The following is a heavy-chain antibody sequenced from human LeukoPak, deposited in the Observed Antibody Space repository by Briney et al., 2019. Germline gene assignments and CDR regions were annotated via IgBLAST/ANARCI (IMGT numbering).Heavy chain of an antibody. CDR3: ARVTYNGYQHFDY. CDR1: GGSISTNTYY. J-gene: IGHJ4*02. Sequence: PSETLSLTCIVSGGSISTNTYYWGWIRLPPGKGLEWIGEIQHRGTTYYNPSLRSRVTISVDTSKNQFSLRLTSVTAADTAVYYCARVTYNGYQHFDYWGQGNLVTVS. CDR2: IQHRGTT. V-gene: IGHV4-39*07. D-gene: IGHD3-10*01.